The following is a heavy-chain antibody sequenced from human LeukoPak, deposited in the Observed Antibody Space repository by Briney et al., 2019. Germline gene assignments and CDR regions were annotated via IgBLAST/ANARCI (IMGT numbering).Heavy chain of an antibody. CDR1: GFAFSTQG. V-gene: IGHV3-33*01. CDR3: ASSGY. Sequence: GGSLRLSCATSGFAFSTQGMHWVRQAPGKGLEWVAAIWHDGNNKYYVDSVKGRFTISRDNSKNTVYLQMNSLRVEDTAVYYCASSGYWGQGTLVTVSS. J-gene: IGHJ4*02. CDR2: IWHDGNNK.